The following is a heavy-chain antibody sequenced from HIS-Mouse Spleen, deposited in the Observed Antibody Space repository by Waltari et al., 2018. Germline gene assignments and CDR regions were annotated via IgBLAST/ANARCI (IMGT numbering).Heavy chain of an antibody. CDR2: ISSSSSYI. Sequence: EVQLVESGGGLVKPGGSLRLSCAASGFTFSSYSMNWVRQAPGKGLEWVSSISSSSSYIYYADSVKGRFTISRDNAKNSLYLQMNSPRAEDTAVYYCAREVTLTGYFDYWGQGTLVTVSS. J-gene: IGHJ4*02. D-gene: IGHD7-27*01. CDR3: AREVTLTGYFDY. V-gene: IGHV3-21*01. CDR1: GFTFSSYS.